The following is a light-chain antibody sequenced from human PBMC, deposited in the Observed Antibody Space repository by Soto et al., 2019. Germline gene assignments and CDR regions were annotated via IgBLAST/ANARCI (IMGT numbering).Light chain of an antibody. CDR3: SSYTRSSTRV. CDR2: DVS. CDR1: SSDVGGYNH. Sequence: QSALTQPASVSGSPGQSITISCTGTSSDVGGYNHVSWYQQHPGKAPKLMIYDVSNRPSGVSDRFSGSKSGNTASLTISGLQAEDEADYYCSSYTRSSTRVFGGGTKLTVL. V-gene: IGLV2-14*01. J-gene: IGLJ2*01.